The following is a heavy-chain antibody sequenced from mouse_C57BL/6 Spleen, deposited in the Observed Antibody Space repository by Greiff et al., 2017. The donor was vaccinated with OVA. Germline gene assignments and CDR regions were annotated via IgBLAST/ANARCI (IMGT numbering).Heavy chain of an antibody. V-gene: IGHV1-55*01. CDR2: IYPGSGST. J-gene: IGHJ4*01. CDR1: GYTFTSYW. CDR3: ARGRKDYYAMDY. D-gene: IGHD6-1*01. Sequence: VQLQQSGAELVKPGASVKMSCKASGYTFTSYWITWVKQRTGQGLEWIGDIYPGSGSTNYNEKFKSKATLTVDTSSSTAYMQLSSLTSEDSAVYYCARGRKDYYAMDYWGQGTSVTVSS.